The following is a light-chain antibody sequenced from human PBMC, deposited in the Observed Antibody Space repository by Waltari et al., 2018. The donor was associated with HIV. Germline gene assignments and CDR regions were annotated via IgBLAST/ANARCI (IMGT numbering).Light chain of an antibody. CDR3: YSRDNTGYHWV. CDR2: DGN. J-gene: IGLJ3*02. Sequence: SSELTQDPAVSVPLGQTVRITCQGDSLGKHYARWCRQKPGQAPIVVIHDGNQRSSWIPDRFSGSSSGDTASLTITGAQAQDEADYFCYSRDNTGYHWVFGGGTKLTVL. CDR1: SLGKHY. V-gene: IGLV3-19*01.